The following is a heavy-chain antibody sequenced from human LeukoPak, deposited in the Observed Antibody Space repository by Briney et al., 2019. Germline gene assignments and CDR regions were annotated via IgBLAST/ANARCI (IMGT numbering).Heavy chain of an antibody. V-gene: IGHV3-48*04. D-gene: IGHD1-1*01. CDR1: GFTFSDYS. CDR3: ARDHNYAFDN. J-gene: IGHJ4*02. Sequence: GGSLRLSYAASGFTFSDYSMNWVRQAPGKGLEWISYIGISSGNTKYADSVKGRFTISGDSAKSSLYLQMNSLRVEDTAVYYCARDHNYAFDNWGQGTLVTVSS. CDR2: IGISSGNT.